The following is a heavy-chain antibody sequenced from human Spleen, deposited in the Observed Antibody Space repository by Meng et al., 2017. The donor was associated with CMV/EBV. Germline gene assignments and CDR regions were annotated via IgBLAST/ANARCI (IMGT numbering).Heavy chain of an antibody. CDR2: ISYDGSNK. CDR3: TIGEPPPT. J-gene: IGHJ5*02. D-gene: IGHD3-10*01. V-gene: IGHV3-30-3*01. Sequence: HVQLVESWGGVVQPGRSLSLSCAASGFTFSSDAMHWVRQAPGKGLEWVAVISYDGSNKYYADSVKGRFTISRDNSKNTLYLQMNSLRAEDTAVYYCTIGEPPPTWGQGTLVTVSS. CDR1: GFTFSSDA.